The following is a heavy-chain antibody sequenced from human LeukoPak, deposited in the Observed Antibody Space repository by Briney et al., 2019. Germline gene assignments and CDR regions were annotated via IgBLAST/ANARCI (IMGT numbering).Heavy chain of an antibody. D-gene: IGHD3-22*01. CDR2: IWYDGSNK. V-gene: IGHV3-33*06. CDR1: GFIFSSYG. CDR3: VKDPKSSSGSDAFDI. J-gene: IGHJ3*02. Sequence: GRSLRLSCAATGFIFSSYGMHWVRQAPCKGLEWVALIWYDGSNKFYADYVKGRFNISRDNSKNTLYLQMNSLGAEDTAVYYCVKDPKSSSGSDAFDIWGQGTMVTVSS.